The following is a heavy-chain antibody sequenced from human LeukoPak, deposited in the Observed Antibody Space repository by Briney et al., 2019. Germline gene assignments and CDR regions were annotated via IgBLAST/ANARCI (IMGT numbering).Heavy chain of an antibody. V-gene: IGHV3-21*01. CDR1: GFTFSTYS. CDR3: ARDVSGLRIGLGSYYGTPNNWFDP. J-gene: IGHJ5*02. Sequence: KPGGSLRLSCAASGFTFSTYSMNWVRQAPGKGLEWVSSISTRSTYIYYADSVKGRFTISRDNAKNSLYLQMNSLRAEDTAVYYCARDVSGLRIGLGSYYGTPNNWFDPWGQGTLVTVSS. CDR2: ISTRSTYI. D-gene: IGHD1-26*01.